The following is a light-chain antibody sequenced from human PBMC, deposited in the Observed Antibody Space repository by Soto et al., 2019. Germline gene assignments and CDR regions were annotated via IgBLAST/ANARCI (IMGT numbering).Light chain of an antibody. CDR2: GAS. CDR1: QSVTNTY. V-gene: IGKV3-20*01. J-gene: IGKJ2*01. CDR3: QLYDGSPKYT. Sequence: DIVLTQSPGTLSLSPGERATLSCRASQSVTNTYLAWYQQKSCLAPRLLIYGASSRATGIPDRFRGGGSGTDFTITISRLEPEDFAVYSCQLYDGSPKYTFGQGTMVEIK.